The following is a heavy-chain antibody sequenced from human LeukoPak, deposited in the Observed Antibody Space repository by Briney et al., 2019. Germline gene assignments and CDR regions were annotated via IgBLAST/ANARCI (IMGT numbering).Heavy chain of an antibody. D-gene: IGHD1-14*01. CDR1: GYSISSGYY. J-gene: IGHJ4*02. CDR2: IYHSGST. Sequence: SETLSLTCTVSGYSISSGYYWGWIRQPPGKGLEWIGSIYHSGSTYYNPSLKSRVTISVDTSKNQFSLKLSSVTAADTAVYYCARESRIYYFDYWGQGTPVTVSS. V-gene: IGHV4-38-2*02. CDR3: ARESRIYYFDY.